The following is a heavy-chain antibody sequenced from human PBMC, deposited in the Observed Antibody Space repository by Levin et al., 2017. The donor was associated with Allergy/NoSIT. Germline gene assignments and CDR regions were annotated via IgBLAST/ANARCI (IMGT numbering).Heavy chain of an antibody. CDR3: ARAAGAGIAFDI. V-gene: IGHV3-74*01. CDR2: INSDGSST. D-gene: IGHD6-19*01. CDR1: GFTFSSYW. J-gene: IGHJ3*02. Sequence: LSLTCAASGFTFSSYWMHWVRQAPGKGLVWVSRINSDGSSTSYADSVKGRFTISRDNAKNTLYLQMNSLRAEDTAVYYCARAAGAGIAFDIWGQGTMVTVSS.